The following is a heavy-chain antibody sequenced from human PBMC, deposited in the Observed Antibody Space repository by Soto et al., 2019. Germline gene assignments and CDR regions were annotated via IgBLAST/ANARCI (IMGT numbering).Heavy chain of an antibody. J-gene: IGHJ6*02. CDR1: GYSFTSYW. CDR2: IYPGDSDT. V-gene: IGHV5-51*01. CDR3: AGGGVRGVITRTRDYYGMDV. D-gene: IGHD3-10*01. Sequence: GESLKSSCTGSGYSFTSYWIGWVRQMPGKGLEWMGIIYPGDSDTRYSPSFQGQVTISADKSISTAYLQWSSLKASDTAMYYCAGGGVRGVITRTRDYYGMDVWGQGTTVTVSS.